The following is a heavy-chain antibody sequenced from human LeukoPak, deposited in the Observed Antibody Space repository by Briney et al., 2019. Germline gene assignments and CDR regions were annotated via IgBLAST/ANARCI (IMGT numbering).Heavy chain of an antibody. D-gene: IGHD3-10*01. J-gene: IGHJ5*02. CDR2: IIPIFGTA. Sequence: SVKVSCKASGGTFSSYAISWVRQAPGQGLEWMGGIIPIFGTANYAQKFQGRVTITADESTSTAYMELSSLRSEDTAVYYCARSPSYGSGSPPSWFDPWGQGTLVTVSS. CDR1: GGTFSSYA. CDR3: ARSPSYGSGSPPSWFDP. V-gene: IGHV1-69*13.